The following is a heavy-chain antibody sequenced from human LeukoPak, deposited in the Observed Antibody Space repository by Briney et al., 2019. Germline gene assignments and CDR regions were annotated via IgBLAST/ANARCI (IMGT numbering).Heavy chain of an antibody. J-gene: IGHJ4*02. CDR1: GFTFNTYG. CDR2: ISYDERNE. CDR3: ANGAVYCTSPKYPTGSAPSCFAH. Sequence: GRSLRLSCEASGFTFNTYGMHWVRQAPGKGLEWLAVISYDERNEYYADSVKGRFTISRDNSKNTLYLQMSSLRPEDTAVYYCANGAVYCTSPKYPTGSAPSCFAHWGQGTLVTVSS. D-gene: IGHD2-2*01. V-gene: IGHV3-30*18.